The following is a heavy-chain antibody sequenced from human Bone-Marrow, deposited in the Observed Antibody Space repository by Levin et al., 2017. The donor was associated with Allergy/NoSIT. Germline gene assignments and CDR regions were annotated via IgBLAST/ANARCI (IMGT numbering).Heavy chain of an antibody. CDR3: ARDEDGDYGSY. CDR2: ISSSSSYI. D-gene: IGHD4-17*01. CDR1: GFTFSSYS. Sequence: GGSLRLSCAASGFTFSSYSMNWVRQAPGKGLEWVSSISSSSSYIYYADSVKGRFTISRDNAKNSLYLQMNSLRAEDTAVYYCARDEDGDYGSYWGQGTLVTVSS. V-gene: IGHV3-21*01. J-gene: IGHJ4*02.